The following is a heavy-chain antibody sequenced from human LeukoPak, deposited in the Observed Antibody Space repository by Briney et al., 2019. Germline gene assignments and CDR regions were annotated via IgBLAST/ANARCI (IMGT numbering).Heavy chain of an antibody. J-gene: IGHJ4*02. CDR2: LSGSGGST. V-gene: IGHV3-23*01. Sequence: GGSLRLSCAASGFTFSSYAMSWVRQAPGKGLEWVSALSGSGGSTYYADSVKCRFTISRDNSKNTLYLQMNSLRAEDTAVYYCAKGQKRKYYYDSSGYYPALFDYWGQGTLVTVSS. CDR1: GFTFSSYA. D-gene: IGHD3-22*01. CDR3: AKGQKRKYYYDSSGYYPALFDY.